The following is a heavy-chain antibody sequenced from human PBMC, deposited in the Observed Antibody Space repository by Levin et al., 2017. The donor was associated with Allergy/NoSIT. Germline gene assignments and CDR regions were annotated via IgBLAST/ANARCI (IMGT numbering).Heavy chain of an antibody. Sequence: GASVKVSCKASGYTFTSYYIHWVRQAPGQGPEWMGIINPSGGSTHYAQKLQDRVTMTTDTSTSTLYMELSSLRSEDTAVYFCARVEKGAAPLGWYYGMDVWGQGTTVTVSS. CDR1: GYTFTSYY. CDR2: INPSGGST. CDR3: ARVEKGAAPLGWYYGMDV. V-gene: IGHV1-46*04. D-gene: IGHD2-21*01. J-gene: IGHJ6*02.